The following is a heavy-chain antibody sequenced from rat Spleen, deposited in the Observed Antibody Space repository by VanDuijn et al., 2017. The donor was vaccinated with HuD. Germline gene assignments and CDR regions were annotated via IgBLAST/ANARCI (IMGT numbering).Heavy chain of an antibody. D-gene: IGHD1-11*01. CDR3: ARQGTEALDY. Sequence: EVQLVESGGGLVQPGRSLKLSCAASGFTFSNYDMAWVRQAPTKGLEWVASISTGGGNTYYRDSVKGRFTISRDNAQNTLYLQMSKLGSEDSATYYCARQGTEALDYWGQGVMVTVSS. V-gene: IGHV5S13*01. J-gene: IGHJ2*01. CDR1: GFTFSNYD. CDR2: ISTGGGNT.